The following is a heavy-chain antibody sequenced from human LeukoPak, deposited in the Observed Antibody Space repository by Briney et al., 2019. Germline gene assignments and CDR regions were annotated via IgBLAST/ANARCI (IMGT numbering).Heavy chain of an antibody. D-gene: IGHD3-3*01. CDR3: VRHDGRGGSTMGAFDS. V-gene: IGHV4-34*01. CDR2: INHSGST. J-gene: IGHJ5*01. Sequence: GSLRLSCAVYGGSFSGYYWSWIRQPPGKGLEWIGEINHSGSTNYNPSLKSRVTISVDTSKNQFSLKLSSVTAADTAVYYCVRHDGRGGSTMGAFDSWGQGSLVTVSS. CDR1: GGSFSGYY.